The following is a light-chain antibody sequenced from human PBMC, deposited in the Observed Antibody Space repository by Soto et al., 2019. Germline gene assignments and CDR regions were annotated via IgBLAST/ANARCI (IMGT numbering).Light chain of an antibody. CDR1: ESLRSN. Sequence: EILLTQSPATLSVSPGERATLSCRASESLRSNLAWYQQKPGQAPRLIIYGGSSRATGIPARFSGSESGTVFTLTISSLQSEDFGVYYCQQYNDWPRTFGQGTKVEIK. V-gene: IGKV3-15*01. CDR3: QQYNDWPRT. CDR2: GGS. J-gene: IGKJ1*01.